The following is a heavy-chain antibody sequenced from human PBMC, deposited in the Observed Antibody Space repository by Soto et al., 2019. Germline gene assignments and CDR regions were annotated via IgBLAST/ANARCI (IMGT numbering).Heavy chain of an antibody. V-gene: IGHV3-23*01. CDR1: GFTFSSYA. J-gene: IGHJ4*02. CDR2: ISGGGGIT. Sequence: GGSLRLSCAASGFTFSSYAMNWVRQAPGKGLEWVSSISGGGGITYYADSVRGRFTISRDTSKNTLYLQMNSLRAEYTAIYYCAKDISRGMTVTADYWGQGTLLTVS. D-gene: IGHD2-21*02. CDR3: AKDISRGMTVTADY.